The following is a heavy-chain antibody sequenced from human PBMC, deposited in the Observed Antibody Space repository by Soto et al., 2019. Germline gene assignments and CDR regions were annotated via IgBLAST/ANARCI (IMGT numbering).Heavy chain of an antibody. Sequence: SETLSLACAVYGGSFRGHYWTWIRQPPGKGLEWIGEINHSGGTSYNPSLKSRVTISVDTSKSQFSLKLTSVTAADRAVYYCARGSVDTVDSSGFYEYWGQRTPVTSPQ. CDR2: INHSGGT. D-gene: IGHD3-22*01. J-gene: IGHJ4*02. CDR3: ARGSVDTVDSSGFYEY. CDR1: GGSFRGHY. V-gene: IGHV4-34*01.